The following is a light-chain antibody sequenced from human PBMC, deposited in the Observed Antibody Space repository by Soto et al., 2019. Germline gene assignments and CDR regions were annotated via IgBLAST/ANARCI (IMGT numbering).Light chain of an antibody. CDR1: QSVLYSSNNKNY. J-gene: IGKJ2*01. CDR2: WAS. CDR3: QQDDSTPYT. Sequence: DIVMTQSPDSLAVSLGERATINCKSSQSVLYSSNNKNYLAWYQQKPGQPPKLLIYWASTRESGVPDRFSGSGSGTDFTLTISSLQAEEVAVYYCQQDDSTPYTFGQGTKLEIK. V-gene: IGKV4-1*01.